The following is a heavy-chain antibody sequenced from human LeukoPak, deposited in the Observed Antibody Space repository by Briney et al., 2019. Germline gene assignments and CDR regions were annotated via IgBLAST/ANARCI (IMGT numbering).Heavy chain of an antibody. Sequence: SETLSLTCTVSGGSISSYYWSWIRQPPGKGLEWIGYIYYSGSTNYNPSLKSRVTISVDTSKNQFYLKLSSVPAADTAVYYCASYSGYYYVFGYWGQGTLVTVSS. CDR3: ASYSGYYYVFGY. CDR1: GGSISSYY. CDR2: IYYSGST. J-gene: IGHJ4*02. V-gene: IGHV4-59*01. D-gene: IGHD3-22*01.